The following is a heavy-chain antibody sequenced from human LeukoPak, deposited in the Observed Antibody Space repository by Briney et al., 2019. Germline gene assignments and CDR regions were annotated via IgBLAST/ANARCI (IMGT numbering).Heavy chain of an antibody. J-gene: IGHJ4*03. CDR2: IDHRGDT. CDR3: ARGATISETGYFDF. D-gene: IGHD5-24*01. CDR1: GGSFSRYY. V-gene: IGHV4-34*01. Sequence: SETLPLTCAVYGGSFSRYYWSWIRQSPGKGLEWIAEIDHRGDTNYNPSVKSRVTISVDTSKNQFSLKVRSLSAADTAVYYCARGATISETGYFDFWGQGTLVTVSS.